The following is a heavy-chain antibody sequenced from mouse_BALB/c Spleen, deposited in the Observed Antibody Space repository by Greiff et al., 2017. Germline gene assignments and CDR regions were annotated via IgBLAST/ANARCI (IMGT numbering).Heavy chain of an antibody. J-gene: IGHJ3*01. CDR2: INPSNGGT. V-gene: IGHV1S81*02. CDR3: TRPHYYGSRGFAY. CDR1: GYTFTSYY. D-gene: IGHD1-1*01. Sequence: VQLQQPGAELVKPGASVKLSCKASGYTFTSYYMYWVKQRPGQGLEWIGGINPSNGGTNFNEKFKSKATLTVDKSSSTAYMQLSSLTSEDSAVYYCTRPHYYGSRGFAYWGQGTLVTVSA.